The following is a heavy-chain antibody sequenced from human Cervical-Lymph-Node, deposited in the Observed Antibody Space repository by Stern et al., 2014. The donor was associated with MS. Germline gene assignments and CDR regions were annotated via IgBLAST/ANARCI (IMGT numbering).Heavy chain of an antibody. CDR1: GFSLSTSGVG. J-gene: IGHJ4*02. D-gene: IGHD3-22*01. CDR3: AHRTPDSSGYYYHYFDY. V-gene: IGHV2-5*09. CDR2: LYLGADK. Sequence: QVTLRESGPTLVKPTQTLTLTCTFSGFSLSTSGVGVGWIRQPPGKALEWRALLYLGADKRYRPSLKSRLTITKDTSQNQDVLTMTNMDPVDTATYYCAHRTPDSSGYYYHYFDYWGQGTLVTVSS.